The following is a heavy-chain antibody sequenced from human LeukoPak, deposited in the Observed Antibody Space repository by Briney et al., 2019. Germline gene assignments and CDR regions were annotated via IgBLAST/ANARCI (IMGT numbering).Heavy chain of an antibody. CDR1: GYSFTSYW. CDR3: ARLVGGVGASRRAFDI. J-gene: IGHJ3*02. Sequence: PGESLKISCKGSGYSFTSYWISWVRQMPGKGLEWMGRIDPSDSYTNYSPSFRGHVTISADKSISTAYLQWSSLKASDTAMYYCARLVGGVGASRRAFDIWGQGTMVTVSS. V-gene: IGHV5-10-1*01. D-gene: IGHD1-26*01. CDR2: IDPSDSYT.